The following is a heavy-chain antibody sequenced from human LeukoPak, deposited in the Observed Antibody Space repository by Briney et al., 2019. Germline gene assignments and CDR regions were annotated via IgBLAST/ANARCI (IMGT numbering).Heavy chain of an antibody. J-gene: IGHJ4*02. CDR1: GGSISSYY. Sequence: KPSETLSLTCTVSGGSISSYYWSWIRQPPGKGLEWIGYIYYSGSTNYNPSLKSRVTISVDTSKNQFSLKLSSVTAADTAVYYCARDRADSSSWHPFDYWGQGTLVTVSS. CDR3: ARDRADSSSWHPFDY. V-gene: IGHV4-59*01. D-gene: IGHD6-13*01. CDR2: IYYSGST.